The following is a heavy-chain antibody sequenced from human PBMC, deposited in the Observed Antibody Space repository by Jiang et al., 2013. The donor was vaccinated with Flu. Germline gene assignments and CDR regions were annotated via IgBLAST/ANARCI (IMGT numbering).Heavy chain of an antibody. V-gene: IGHV3-30*04. D-gene: IGHD3-3*01. CDR1: IHFSSYA. Sequence: LLEVWGRRGPAWEVPETLLCSLWIHFSSYAMHWVRQAPGKGLEWVAVISYDGSNKYYADSVKGRFTISRDNSKNTLYLQMNSLRAEDTAVYYCARASFIYRPSLEWLSLDYWGQGTLVTVSS. CDR2: ISYDGSNK. J-gene: IGHJ4*02. CDR3: ARASFIYRPSLEWLSLDY.